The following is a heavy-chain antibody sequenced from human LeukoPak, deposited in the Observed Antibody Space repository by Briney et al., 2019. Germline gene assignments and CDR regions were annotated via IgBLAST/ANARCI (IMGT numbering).Heavy chain of an antibody. CDR1: GGSSSSYY. Sequence: SETLSLTCTVSGGSSSSYYWSWIRQPPGKGLEWIGNIYNSGSTNYNPSLKSRVTISVDTSKNQFSLKLSSVTAADTAVYYCARGAVLNWFDPWGQGTPVTVSS. CDR2: IYNSGST. V-gene: IGHV4-59*08. CDR3: ARGAVLNWFDP. D-gene: IGHD6-19*01. J-gene: IGHJ5*02.